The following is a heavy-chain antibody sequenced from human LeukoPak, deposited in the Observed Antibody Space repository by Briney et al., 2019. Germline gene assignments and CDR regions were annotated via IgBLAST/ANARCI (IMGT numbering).Heavy chain of an antibody. J-gene: IGHJ4*02. V-gene: IGHV3-21*01. CDR1: GFTFSSYS. CDR3: ARVGGKQDIVVVPAAMQPFDY. D-gene: IGHD2-2*01. CDR2: IGSSSSYI. Sequence: GGSLRLSCAASGFTFSSYSMNWVRQAPGKGLEWVSSIGSSSSYIYYADSVKGRFTISRDNAKNSLYLQMNSLRAEDTAVYYCARVGGKQDIVVVPAAMQPFDYWGQGTLVTVSS.